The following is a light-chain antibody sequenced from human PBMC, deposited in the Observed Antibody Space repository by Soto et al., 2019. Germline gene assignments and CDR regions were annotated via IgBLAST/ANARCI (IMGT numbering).Light chain of an antibody. CDR1: SSNIGAGYD. V-gene: IGLV1-40*01. Sequence: QSVLTQPPSVSGAPGQRVTISCTGSSSNIGAGYDVPWYQQLPGTAPKLLIYGNNNRPSGVPDRFSGSKSGTSASLAITGRQAEDEADYYCQSYDSSLRVVVFGGGTKLTVL. CDR2: GNN. J-gene: IGLJ2*01. CDR3: QSYDSSLRVVV.